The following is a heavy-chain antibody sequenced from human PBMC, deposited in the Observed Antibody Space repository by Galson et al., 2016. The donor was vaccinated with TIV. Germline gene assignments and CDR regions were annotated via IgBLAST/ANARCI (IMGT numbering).Heavy chain of an antibody. J-gene: IGHJ4*02. CDR3: AREGSGEYDWGRAAFDN. CDR1: GGSITSFY. Sequence: SETLSLTCSVSGGSITSFYWSWIRKPPGNGLEWIGYIYFNGSTIYNPSLKSRVTVSVDTARNEFSMTLRSVTAADTAVYYCAREGSGEYDWGRAAFDNWGQGTLVTVSS. CDR2: IYFNGST. V-gene: IGHV4-59*01. D-gene: IGHD3-16*01.